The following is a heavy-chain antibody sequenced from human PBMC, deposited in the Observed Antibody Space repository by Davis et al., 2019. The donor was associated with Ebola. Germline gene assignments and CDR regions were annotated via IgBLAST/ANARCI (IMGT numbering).Heavy chain of an antibody. V-gene: IGHV3-21*01. CDR2: ISSGGNYI. Sequence: PGGSLRLSCAASGFTFRSYSMNWVRQAPGKGLEWVSSISSGGNYIYYPDSLKGRFTISRDNAKNSLYLQMNSLRVEDTAVYYCARMGLLGGGWHIDYWGQGTLVTVSS. CDR3: ARMGLLGGGWHIDY. D-gene: IGHD2-15*01. CDR1: GFTFRSYS. J-gene: IGHJ4*02.